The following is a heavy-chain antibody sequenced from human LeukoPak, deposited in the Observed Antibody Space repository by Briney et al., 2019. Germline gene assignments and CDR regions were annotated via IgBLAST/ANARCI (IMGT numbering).Heavy chain of an antibody. CDR2: ISSSSSTI. D-gene: IGHD1-26*01. Sequence: GGSLRLSCAASGFTFSSYSMNWVRQAPGKGLEWVSYISSSSSTIYYADSVKGRFTTSRDNAKNSLYLQMNSLRAEDTAVYYCARVGIVGATTGYYYYMDVWGKGTTVTVSS. CDR1: GFTFSSYS. CDR3: ARVGIVGATTGYYYYMDV. V-gene: IGHV3-48*01. J-gene: IGHJ6*03.